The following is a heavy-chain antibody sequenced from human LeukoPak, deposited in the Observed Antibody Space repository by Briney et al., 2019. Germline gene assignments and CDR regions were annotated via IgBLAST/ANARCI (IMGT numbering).Heavy chain of an antibody. Sequence: GGSLRLSCAASGFTFSSYAMSWVRQAPGKGLEWVSAISGSGGSTYYADSVKGRFTISRDNSKNTLYLQMNSLRAEDTAVYYCAKDTNYYDSSGYPTSAFDIWGQGTMVTVSS. J-gene: IGHJ3*02. D-gene: IGHD3-22*01. CDR3: AKDTNYYDSSGYPTSAFDI. CDR2: ISGSGGST. V-gene: IGHV3-23*01. CDR1: GFTFSSYA.